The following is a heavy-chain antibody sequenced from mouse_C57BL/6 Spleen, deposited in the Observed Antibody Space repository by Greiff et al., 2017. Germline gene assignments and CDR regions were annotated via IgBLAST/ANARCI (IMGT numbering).Heavy chain of an antibody. CDR3: ARATVVASYYFDY. D-gene: IGHD1-1*01. Sequence: QVQLQQPGAELVKPGASVKLSCKASGYTFTSYWMQWVKQRPGQGLEWIGEIDPSDSYTNYNQKFKGKATLTVDTSSSTAYMQLSSLTSEDSAVYYCARATVVASYYFDYWGQGTTLTVSS. CDR1: GYTFTSYW. CDR2: IDPSDSYT. V-gene: IGHV1-50*01. J-gene: IGHJ2*01.